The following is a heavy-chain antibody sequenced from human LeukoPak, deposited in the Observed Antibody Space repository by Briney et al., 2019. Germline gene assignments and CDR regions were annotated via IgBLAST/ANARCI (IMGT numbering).Heavy chain of an antibody. CDR3: ARQYYYDSSFDY. Sequence: SETLSLTCTVSGGSISSYYWSWIRQPPGKGLEWIGYIYYGGSTNYNPSLKSRVTISVDTSKNQFSLKLSSVTAADTAVYYCARQYYYDSSFDYWGQGTLVTVSS. D-gene: IGHD3-22*01. V-gene: IGHV4-59*08. CDR1: GGSISSYY. J-gene: IGHJ4*02. CDR2: IYYGGST.